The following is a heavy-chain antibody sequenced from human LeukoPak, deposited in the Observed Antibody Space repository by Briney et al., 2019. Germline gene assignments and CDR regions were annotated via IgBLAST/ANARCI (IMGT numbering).Heavy chain of an antibody. CDR1: GGSFSGYY. V-gene: IGHV4-34*01. J-gene: IGHJ4*02. CDR2: INHSGGT. Sequence: SVTLSLTCAVYGGSFSGYYWSWIRQPPGKGLEWIREINHSGGTKYNPSLKSRVTISVDTSKNQFSLKLSSVTAADTAVYYCARRCSSTSCYNYWGQGTLVTVSS. CDR3: ARRCSSTSCYNY. D-gene: IGHD2-2*02.